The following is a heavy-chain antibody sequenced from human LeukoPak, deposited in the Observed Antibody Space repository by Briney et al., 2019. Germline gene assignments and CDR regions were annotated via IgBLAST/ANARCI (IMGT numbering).Heavy chain of an antibody. J-gene: IGHJ4*02. D-gene: IGHD2-2*02. Sequence: GGSLRLSCAASGFTFSSYEMNWVRQAPGKGLEWVSYISSSGSTIYYADSVKGRFTISRDNAKNSLYLQTNSLRAEDTAVYYCARDLNRGPAAIYDYWGQGTLVTVSS. CDR3: ARDLNRGPAAIYDY. CDR1: GFTFSSYE. CDR2: ISSSGSTI. V-gene: IGHV3-48*03.